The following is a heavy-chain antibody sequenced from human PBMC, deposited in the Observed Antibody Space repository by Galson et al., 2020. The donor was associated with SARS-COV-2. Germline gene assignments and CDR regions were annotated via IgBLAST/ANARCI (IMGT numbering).Heavy chain of an antibody. V-gene: IGHV3-30*02. CDR2: IRYDGSNK. J-gene: IGHJ6*02. CDR3: ARALGGNYYYGMDV. D-gene: IGHD3-3*01. Sequence: GGSLRLSCAASGFTFNTYGMHWVRQAPGKGLEWVTFIRYDGSNKYYADSVKGRFTISRDNSKNTLYLQMNSLRAEDTAVYYCARALGGNYYYGMDVWGQGTTVTVSS. CDR1: GFTFNTYG.